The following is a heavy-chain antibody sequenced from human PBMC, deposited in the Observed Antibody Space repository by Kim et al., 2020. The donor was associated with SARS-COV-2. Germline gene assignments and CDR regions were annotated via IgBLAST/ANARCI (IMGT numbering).Heavy chain of an antibody. D-gene: IGHD3-22*01. CDR1: GGSISSSNW. Sequence: SETLSLTCAVSGGSISSSNWWSWVRQPPGKGLEWIGEIYHSGSTNYNPSLKSRVTISVDKSKNQFSLKLSSVTAADTAVYYCARWYYYASSGYARDYFDDWGQGTLVTVSS. J-gene: IGHJ4*02. CDR3: ARWYYYASSGYARDYFDD. CDR2: IYHSGST. V-gene: IGHV4-4*02.